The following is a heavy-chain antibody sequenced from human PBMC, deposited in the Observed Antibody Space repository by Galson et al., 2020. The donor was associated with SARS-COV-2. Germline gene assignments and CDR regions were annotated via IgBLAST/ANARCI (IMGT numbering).Heavy chain of an antibody. D-gene: IGHD2-21*01. V-gene: IGHV3-49*03. CDR3: AVVVKKTRPF. Sequence: GGSLRISCSTSGLTFGDYAVSWFRQAPGKGLEWVGFIRSKGFGGTTIYAASVKGRITISRDDSESIAYLQVNSLKIEDTAVYYCAVVVKKTRPFWGQGTQVTVSS. J-gene: IGHJ4*02. CDR2: IRSKGFGGTT. CDR1: GLTFGDYA.